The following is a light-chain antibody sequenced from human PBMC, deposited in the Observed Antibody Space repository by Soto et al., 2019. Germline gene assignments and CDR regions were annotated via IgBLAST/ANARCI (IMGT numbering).Light chain of an antibody. CDR3: SSYTSSGTLYV. J-gene: IGLJ1*01. Sequence: QSVLAQPASLSGSPGQSITISCTGTSSDIGGSKYVSWYQQHPGKAPKLMIYEVTYRPSGVSDRFSGSKSGNTAPLTVSGLQAEDEADYYCSSYTSSGTLYVFGTGTKVTVL. CDR2: EVT. CDR1: SSDIGGSKY. V-gene: IGLV2-14*01.